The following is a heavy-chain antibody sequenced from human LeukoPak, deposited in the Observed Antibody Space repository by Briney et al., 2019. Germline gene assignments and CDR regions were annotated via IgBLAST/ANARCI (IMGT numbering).Heavy chain of an antibody. CDR1: EFTFSDYE. J-gene: IGHJ6*03. CDR3: ARARSWYYYYMDV. CDR2: ISYDGSNK. V-gene: IGHV3-30*04. Sequence: GGSLRLSCAASEFTFSDYEMNWVRQAPGKGLEWVAVISYDGSNKYYADSVKGRFTISRDNSKNTLYLQMNSLRAEDTAVYYCARARSWYYYYMDVWGKGTTVTVSS.